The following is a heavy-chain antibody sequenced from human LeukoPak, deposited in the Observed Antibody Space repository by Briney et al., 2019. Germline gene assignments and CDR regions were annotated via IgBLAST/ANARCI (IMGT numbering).Heavy chain of an antibody. D-gene: IGHD3-10*01. Sequence: PGGSLRLSCAASGFTFSDYAMHWVRLAPGKGLEWVAVIGSGGSNKYDADSVKGRFTISRDNSKNMMYLQMNSLRAEDTAVYYCARDRFMVRGVMVGTFDLWGQGTMVTVSS. CDR2: IGSGGSNK. J-gene: IGHJ3*01. V-gene: IGHV3-33*01. CDR3: ARDRFMVRGVMVGTFDL. CDR1: GFTFSDYA.